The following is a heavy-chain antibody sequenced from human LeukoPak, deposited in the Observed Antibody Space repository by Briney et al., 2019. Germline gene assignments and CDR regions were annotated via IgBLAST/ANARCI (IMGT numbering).Heavy chain of an antibody. CDR1: GGTFSSYA. CDR2: IIPIFGTP. CDR3: ARGDTLYSSSAHAGY. J-gene: IGHJ4*02. V-gene: IGHV1-69*06. Sequence: GSSVKVSCKASGGTFSSYAISWVRQAPGQGLEWMGGIIPIFGTPNYAQNFQGRVTITADTSTNTAYMELSSLRSGDTAVYYCARGDTLYSSSAHAGYWGQGTLVTVSS. D-gene: IGHD6-13*01.